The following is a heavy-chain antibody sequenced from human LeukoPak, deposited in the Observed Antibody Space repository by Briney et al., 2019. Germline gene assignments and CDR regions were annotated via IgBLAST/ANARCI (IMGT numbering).Heavy chain of an antibody. CDR3: AKDGAASGSFFDY. D-gene: IGHD3-22*01. V-gene: IGHV3-30*04. CDR2: ISYDGSNK. J-gene: IGHJ4*02. CDR1: GFTFSSYA. Sequence: AGGSLRLSCAASGFTFSSYAMHWVRQAPGKGLEWVAVISYDGSNKYYADSVKGRFTISRDNSKNTLYLQMNSLRAEDTAVYFCAKDGAASGSFFDYWGQGTLVTVSS.